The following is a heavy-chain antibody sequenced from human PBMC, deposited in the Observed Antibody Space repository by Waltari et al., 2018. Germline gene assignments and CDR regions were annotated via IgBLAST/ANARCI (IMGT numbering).Heavy chain of an antibody. J-gene: IGHJ4*02. D-gene: IGHD2-21*02. V-gene: IGHV3-11*04. Sequence: QVQLVESGGGLVKPGGSLRLSCAASGLPFIAYSMSWLRQAPGKGLEWVSYISSSTSTIYYADSVKGRFTISRDNAKNSLYLQMNSLSAEDTAVYYCATGGGNYGGNSAWGQGTLVTVSS. CDR2: ISSSTSTI. CDR1: GLPFIAYS. CDR3: ATGGGNYGGNSA.